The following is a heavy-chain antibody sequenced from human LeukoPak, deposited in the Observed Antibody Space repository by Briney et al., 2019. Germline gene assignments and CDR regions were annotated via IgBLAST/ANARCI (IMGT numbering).Heavy chain of an antibody. CDR1: GFIFCNCW. D-gene: IGHD4-11*01. Sequence: GGSLRLSCETSGFIFCNCWVTWVRQARGKGLEWVPNIKTDESEKYYADSVKGRFTITRDNAKMSLYLQMNSLRVEDTAVYYCATYSTRNAREFQTWGQGTLVTVSP. CDR3: ATYSTRNAREFQT. CDR2: IKTDESEK. J-gene: IGHJ1*01. V-gene: IGHV3-7*01.